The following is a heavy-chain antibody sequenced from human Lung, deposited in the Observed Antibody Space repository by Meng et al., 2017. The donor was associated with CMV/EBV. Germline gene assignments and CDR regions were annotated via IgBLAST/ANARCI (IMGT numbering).Heavy chain of an antibody. Sequence: ASVKVSCQASGYTFIDYYIHWVRKAPGQGLEWMGWINPDHGGSSFAQKYEGRVTMTGDSLTSTAYMVLSRLRSDDTAVYYCARISTARHIADAFDIWGQGTVVXVSS. V-gene: IGHV1-2*02. CDR1: GYTFIDYY. J-gene: IGHJ3*02. D-gene: IGHD2-21*01. CDR2: INPDHGGS. CDR3: ARISTARHIADAFDI.